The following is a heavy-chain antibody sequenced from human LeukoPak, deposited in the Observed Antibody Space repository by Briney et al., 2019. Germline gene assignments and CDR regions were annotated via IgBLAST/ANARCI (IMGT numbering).Heavy chain of an antibody. Sequence: SETLSLTCAVYGGSFSGHYWSRIRQPPGKGLEWIGEINQSGITNYNPSLKSRVTISVDTSKNQFSLKLSSVTAADTAVYYCAESAHDLLFFDYWGQGTLVTVSS. CDR3: AESAHDLLFFDY. J-gene: IGHJ4*02. CDR1: GGSFSGHY. V-gene: IGHV4-34*01. D-gene: IGHD3-3*01. CDR2: INQSGIT.